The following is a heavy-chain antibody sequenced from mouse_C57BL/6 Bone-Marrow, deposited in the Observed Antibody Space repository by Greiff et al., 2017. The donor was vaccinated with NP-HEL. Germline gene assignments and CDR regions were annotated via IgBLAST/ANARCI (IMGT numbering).Heavy chain of an antibody. CDR2: ISYDGSN. Sequence: EVQVVESGPGLVKPSQSLSLTCSVTGYSITSGYYWNWIRQFPGNKLEWMGYISYDGSNNYNPSLKNRIPITRDTSKNQFFLKLNSVTTEDTATYYCAWGLLRFWYFDVWGTGTTVTVSS. CDR3: AWGLLRFWYFDV. CDR1: GYSITSGYY. J-gene: IGHJ1*03. D-gene: IGHD1-1*01. V-gene: IGHV3-6*01.